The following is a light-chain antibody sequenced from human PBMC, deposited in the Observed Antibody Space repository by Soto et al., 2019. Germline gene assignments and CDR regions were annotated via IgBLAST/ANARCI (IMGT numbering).Light chain of an antibody. J-gene: IGKJ5*01. CDR3: QQANSFPPT. CDR2: DAS. V-gene: IGKV1-12*01. CDR1: QSISSW. Sequence: DIQMTQSPSTLSASFGDRVTIICRASQSISSWLAWYQQKAGKAPKLLIYDASTLQTGVPSRFSGSGSGTDFTLTISSLQPEDFATYYCQQANSFPPTFGRGTRLEIK.